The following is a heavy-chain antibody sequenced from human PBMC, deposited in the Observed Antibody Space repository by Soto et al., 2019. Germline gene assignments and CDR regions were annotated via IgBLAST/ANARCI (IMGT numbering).Heavy chain of an antibody. Sequence: QVQLVQSGAEVKKPGASVKVSCKASGYTFTSYGISWVRQAPGQGLEWMGWINAYNGNTNYAQKLQGRVTMTTDTXXXXXXXXLRSXXXXXXXVYYCARVLPPFDPWGQGTLVTVSS. J-gene: IGHJ5*02. CDR3: ARVLPPFDP. CDR1: GYTFTSYG. V-gene: IGHV1-18*01. CDR2: INAYNGNT.